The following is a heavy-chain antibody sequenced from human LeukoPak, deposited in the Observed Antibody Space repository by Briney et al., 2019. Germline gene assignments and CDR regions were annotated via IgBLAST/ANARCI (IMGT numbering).Heavy chain of an antibody. Sequence: SETLSLTCTVSGGSINNYYWTWIRQPAGKGLEWIGRIYSSGKTNYNPSLKSRVTISVDTSKNQFSLKLSSVTAADTAVYYCARGEGRGSSWRYYYYYMDVWGKGTTVTVSS. CDR1: GGSINNYY. V-gene: IGHV4-4*07. CDR3: ARGEGRGSSWRYYYYYMDV. D-gene: IGHD6-13*01. CDR2: IYSSGKT. J-gene: IGHJ6*03.